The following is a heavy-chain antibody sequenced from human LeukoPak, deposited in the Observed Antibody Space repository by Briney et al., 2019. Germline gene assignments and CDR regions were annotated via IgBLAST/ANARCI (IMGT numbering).Heavy chain of an antibody. CDR2: IYTTGTT. V-gene: IGHV4-4*07. CDR3: ARLGPLSPGDWSDP. CDR1: GGSISSYY. D-gene: IGHD3-16*02. J-gene: IGHJ5*02. Sequence: SETLSLTCTVSGGSISSYYWGWIRQPAGKGLEWIGRIYTTGTTSYNPSLKSRVTISVDKSKNQFSLKLSSVTAADTAAYYCARLGPLSPGDWSDPCGQGTLVTVSS.